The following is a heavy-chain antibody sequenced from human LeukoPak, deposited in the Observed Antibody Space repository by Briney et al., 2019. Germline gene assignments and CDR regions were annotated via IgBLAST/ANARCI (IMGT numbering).Heavy chain of an antibody. CDR1: GGAISSGDYY. CDR2: SYYSGNT. CDR3: AREEWFGV. D-gene: IGHD3-10*01. Sequence: KTSETLSLTCTVSGGAISSGDYYWSWIRQPPGKGLEWIGYSYYSGNTYYNPSLKSRVTISMDTSKNQFSLKLSSVTAADTAVYYCAREEWFGVWGQGTLVTVSS. V-gene: IGHV4-30-4*02. J-gene: IGHJ4*02.